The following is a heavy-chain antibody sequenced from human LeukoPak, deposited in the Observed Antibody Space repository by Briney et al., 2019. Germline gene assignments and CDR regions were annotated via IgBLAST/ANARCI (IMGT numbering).Heavy chain of an antibody. CDR3: ARDIRSWYFDY. V-gene: IGHV3-23*01. J-gene: IGHJ4*02. Sequence: GGSLRLSCAASGFTFSSYAMSWVRQAPGKGLEWVSAISGSGGSTYYADPVKGRFTISRDNSKNTLSLQMNSLRAEDTAVYYCARDIRSWYFDYWGQGTLVTVAS. D-gene: IGHD6-13*01. CDR1: GFTFSSYA. CDR2: ISGSGGST.